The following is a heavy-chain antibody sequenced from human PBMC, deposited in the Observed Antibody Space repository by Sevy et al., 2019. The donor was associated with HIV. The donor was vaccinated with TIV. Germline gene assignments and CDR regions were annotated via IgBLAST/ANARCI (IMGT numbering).Heavy chain of an antibody. J-gene: IGHJ4*02. CDR1: GLTFSNYA. V-gene: IGHV3-33*06. D-gene: IGHD5-12*01. CDR3: AKGGPNSGYDYYFDY. Sequence: GGSLRLSCAASGLTFSNYAMHWVRQASGKGLAWVALIWYDGSKIFYADSVKGRFTISRDNSESTLYLQMNSLRAEDTALYHCAKGGPNSGYDYYFDYWGQGTLVTVSS. CDR2: IWYDGSKI.